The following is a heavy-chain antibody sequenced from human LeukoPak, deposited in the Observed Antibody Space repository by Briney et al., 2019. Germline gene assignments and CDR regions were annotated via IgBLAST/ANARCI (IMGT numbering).Heavy chain of an antibody. Sequence: SETLSLTCTVSGGSTSSGDYYWNWIRQHPGKGLEWIGYMNNRGTSNYNPSLRSRVTISVDTSNNQFSLRLSSVTAADTAVYYCARSDYHNSGSHTVFDAFDIWGQGTRVTVSS. V-gene: IGHV4-31*03. D-gene: IGHD3-10*01. CDR3: ARSDYHNSGSHTVFDAFDI. J-gene: IGHJ3*02. CDR2: MNNRGTS. CDR1: GGSTSSGDYY.